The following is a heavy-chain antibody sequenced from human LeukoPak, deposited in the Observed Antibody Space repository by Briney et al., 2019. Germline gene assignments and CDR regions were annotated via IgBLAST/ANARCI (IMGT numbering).Heavy chain of an antibody. D-gene: IGHD2-2*01. CDR1: GFTFSSYA. CDR3: AKDTKYQLLSYYYYGMDV. V-gene: IGHV3-23*01. Sequence: GGSLRLSCAASGFTFSSYAVSWVRQAPGKGLEWVSAISGSGGSTYYADSVKGRFTISRDNSKNTLYLQMNSLRAEDTAVYYCAKDTKYQLLSYYYYGMDVWGQGTTVTVSS. CDR2: ISGSGGST. J-gene: IGHJ6*02.